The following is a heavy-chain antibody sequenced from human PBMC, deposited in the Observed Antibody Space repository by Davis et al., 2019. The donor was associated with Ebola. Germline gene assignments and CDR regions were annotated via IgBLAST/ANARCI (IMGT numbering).Heavy chain of an antibody. J-gene: IGHJ4*02. Sequence: GSLRLSCAVSGGSISSSNWWSWVRQPPGKGLEWIGEIYHSGSTNYNPSLKSRVTISVDTSKNQFSLKLSSVTAADTAVYYCARPGLSSGFDYWGQGTLVTVSS. CDR2: IYHSGST. CDR1: GGSISSSNW. D-gene: IGHD6-25*01. V-gene: IGHV4-4*02. CDR3: ARPGLSSGFDY.